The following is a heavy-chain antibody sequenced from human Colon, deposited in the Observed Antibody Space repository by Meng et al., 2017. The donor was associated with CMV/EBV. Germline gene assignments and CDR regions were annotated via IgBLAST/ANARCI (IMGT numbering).Heavy chain of an antibody. J-gene: IGHJ4*02. CDR3: VRSSGWSLFDY. D-gene: IGHD6-19*01. CDR1: GYTFSDSS. V-gene: IGHV1-2*02. CDR2: IRSDGSAT. Sequence: HVQLMQSVAVGKEPGASVQFCVRTYGYTFSDSSLTWVRQAPGQGLEWMGWIRSDGSATNYAQKFRGRVTMTRDASVSTAYMELSGLTSDDTAVYFCVRSSGWSLFDYWGPGALVTVSS.